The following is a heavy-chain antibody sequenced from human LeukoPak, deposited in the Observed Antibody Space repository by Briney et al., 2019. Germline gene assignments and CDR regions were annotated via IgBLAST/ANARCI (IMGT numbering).Heavy chain of an antibody. CDR1: GFTFSSYG. V-gene: IGHV3-30*19. CDR3: ARDPPNYYGSGSLFY. J-gene: IGHJ4*02. CDR2: ISYDGSNK. D-gene: IGHD3-10*01. Sequence: GRSLRLSCAASGFTFSSYGMHWVRQAPGKGPEWVAVISYDGSNKYYADSAKGRSTISRNNSKNRLYLQMNSLRAEDTAVYYCARDPPNYYGSGSLFYWGQGTLVTVSS.